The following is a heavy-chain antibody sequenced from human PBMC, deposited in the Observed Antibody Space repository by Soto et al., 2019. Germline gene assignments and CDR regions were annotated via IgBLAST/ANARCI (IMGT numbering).Heavy chain of an antibody. CDR3: ARHSEVETTYYHRLDV. J-gene: IGHJ6*02. CDR1: GGAFSNYA. Sequence: QVQLVQSGAEVKNPGSSVKVSCKTSGGAFSNYAFSWVRQAPGQGLEWVGGVIPVRGTSNYAQKFQGTVTVTADQATRTVYMEVSRLRLEDTAVYYCARHSEVETTYYHRLDVWGQGTTVIVSS. V-gene: IGHV1-69*01. CDR2: VIPVRGTS. D-gene: IGHD2-21*02.